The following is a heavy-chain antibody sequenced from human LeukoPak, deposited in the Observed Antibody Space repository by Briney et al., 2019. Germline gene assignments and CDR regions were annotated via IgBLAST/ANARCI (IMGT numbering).Heavy chain of an antibody. J-gene: IGHJ4*02. CDR2: ISWNSGSI. D-gene: IGHD2-15*01. V-gene: IGHV3-9*01. CDR1: GFTFDDYA. CDR3: ATSTYCSGGSCYSRTFQY. Sequence: GGSLRLSCAASGFTFDDYAMHWVRQAPGKGLEWVPGISWNSGSIGYADSVKGRFTISRDNAKNSLYLQMNSLRAEDTAVYYCATSTYCSGGSCYSRTFQYWGQGTLVTVSS.